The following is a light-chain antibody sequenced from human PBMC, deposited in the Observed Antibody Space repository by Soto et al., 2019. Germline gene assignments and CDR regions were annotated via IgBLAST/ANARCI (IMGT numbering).Light chain of an antibody. J-gene: IGKJ5*01. CDR3: QQYGSSPPIT. CDR1: QSVSSN. V-gene: IGKV3-20*01. CDR2: GGS. Sequence: EIVMTQSPATLSVSPGARAPLSCRASQSVSSNLAWYQQKPGQPPRLLIYGGSSRAAGIPDRFSGSGSGTDFTLTISRLEPEDFAVYYCQQYGSSPPITFGQGTRLEIK.